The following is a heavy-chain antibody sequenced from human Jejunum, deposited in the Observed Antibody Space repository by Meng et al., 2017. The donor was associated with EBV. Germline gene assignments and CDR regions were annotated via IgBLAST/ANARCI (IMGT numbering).Heavy chain of an antibody. CDR2: ISNDGNNK. J-gene: IGHJ4*02. Sequence: QGQLGESGGGVVQPGRSLNLSCAASGFTFSGHAMQWVRQAPGKGLKWVALISNDGNNKYYADSVKGRFTISRDNSKNTLYLQMNSLRVDDTALYYCTREWGADYWGQGTLVTVSS. CDR1: GFTFSGHA. D-gene: IGHD3-16*01. CDR3: TREWGADY. V-gene: IGHV3-30-3*01.